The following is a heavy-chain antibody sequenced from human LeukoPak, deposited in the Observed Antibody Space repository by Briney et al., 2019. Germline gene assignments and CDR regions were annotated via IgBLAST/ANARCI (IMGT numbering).Heavy chain of an antibody. J-gene: IGHJ4*02. D-gene: IGHD6-19*01. CDR3: ANLYSSGWSPPFDY. CDR2: IYYSGSP. Sequence: SETLSLTCTVSGASISTSSYFWGWIRQPPGKGLEWIGSIYYSGSPYYNPSLKSRVTISVDTSKNQFSLTLSSVTAADTAVYYCANLYSSGWSPPFDYWGQGTLVTVSS. CDR1: GASISTSSYF. V-gene: IGHV4-39*01.